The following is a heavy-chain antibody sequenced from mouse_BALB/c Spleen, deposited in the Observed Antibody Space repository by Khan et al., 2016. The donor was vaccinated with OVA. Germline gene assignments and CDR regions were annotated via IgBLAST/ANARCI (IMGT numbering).Heavy chain of an antibody. D-gene: IGHD2-10*01. CDR3: ARPPYFSYTLDY. CDR2: INTYTGEP. V-gene: IGHV9-3-1*01. J-gene: IGHJ4*01. Sequence: QIQLVQSGPELKKPGEIVKISCKASGYIFTNYGMNWVKQSPGKALKWMGWINTYTGEPTYADDFKGRFAFSLETSASTAYLQINNLKNEDTATYFCARPPYFSYTLDYWGQGTSVTVSS. CDR1: GYIFTNYG.